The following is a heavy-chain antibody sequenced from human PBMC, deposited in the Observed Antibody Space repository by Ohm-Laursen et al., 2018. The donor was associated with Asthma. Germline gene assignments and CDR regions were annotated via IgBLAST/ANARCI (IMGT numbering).Heavy chain of an antibody. V-gene: IGHV4-31*03. CDR3: ARVVVVTALYWYFDL. CDR1: GGSISSGGYY. J-gene: IGHJ2*01. D-gene: IGHD2-21*02. Sequence: TLSLTCIVSGGSISSGGYYWSWIRQHPGKGLEWIGYIYYSGSTYYNPSLKSRVTISVDTSKNQFSLKLSSVTAADTAVYYCARVVVVTALYWYFDLWGRGTLVTVSS. CDR2: IYYSGST.